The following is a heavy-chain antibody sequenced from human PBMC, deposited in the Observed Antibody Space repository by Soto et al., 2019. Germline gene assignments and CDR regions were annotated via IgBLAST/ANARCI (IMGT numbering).Heavy chain of an antibody. Sequence: QVQLVESGGGLVKPGGSLRLSCEASGFTFSNFYMSWIRQAPGKGLEWVSYISGTSDDTNYADSVKGRITISRDNAKNSLDLRMHRVRAAETAVYYCVRRGVKCSCAGCYYYGMDVWGQATGVTVSS. CDR3: VRRGVKCSCAGCYYYGMDV. V-gene: IGHV3-11*05. CDR2: ISGTSDDT. CDR1: GFTFSNFY. D-gene: IGHD2-8*01. J-gene: IGHJ6*02.